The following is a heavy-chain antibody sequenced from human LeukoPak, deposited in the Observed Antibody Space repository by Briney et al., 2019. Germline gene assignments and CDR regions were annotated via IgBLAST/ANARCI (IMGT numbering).Heavy chain of an antibody. J-gene: IGHJ3*02. D-gene: IGHD3-10*01. Sequence: ASVKVSCKASGYTSTGYYMHWVRQAPGQGLEWMGWINPNSGGTNYAQKFQGWVTMTRDTSISTAYMELSRLRSDDTAVYYCARHGIGDNDAFDIWGQGTMVTVSS. CDR3: ARHGIGDNDAFDI. V-gene: IGHV1-2*04. CDR1: GYTSTGYY. CDR2: INPNSGGT.